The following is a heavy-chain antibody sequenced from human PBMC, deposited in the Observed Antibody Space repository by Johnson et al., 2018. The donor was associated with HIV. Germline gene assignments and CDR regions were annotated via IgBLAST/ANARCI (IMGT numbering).Heavy chain of an antibody. D-gene: IGHD4-17*01. J-gene: IGHJ3*02. CDR3: ASYGEYKSSDAFDI. CDR2: ISYDGSNK. CDR1: GFTFSSYA. Sequence: QMVESGGGVVQPGRSLRLSCAASGFTFSSYAMHWVRQAPGKGLEWVAVISYDGSNKYYADSVKGRFTISRDNSKNTLYLQMNSLRAEDTAVYYCASYGEYKSSDAFDIWGQGTMVTVSS. V-gene: IGHV3-30-3*01.